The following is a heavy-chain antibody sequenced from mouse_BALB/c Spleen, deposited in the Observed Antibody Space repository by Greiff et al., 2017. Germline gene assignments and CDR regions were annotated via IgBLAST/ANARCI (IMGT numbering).Heavy chain of an antibody. Sequence: VKLQESGAELVRPGVSVKISCKGSGYTFTDYAMHWVKQSHAKSLEWIGVISTYYGDASYNQKFKGKATMTVDKSSSTAYMELARLTSEDSAIYYCARRDAMDYWGQGTSVTVSS. V-gene: IGHV1S137*01. CDR2: ISTYYGDA. CDR3: ARRDAMDY. J-gene: IGHJ4*01. CDR1: GYTFTDYA.